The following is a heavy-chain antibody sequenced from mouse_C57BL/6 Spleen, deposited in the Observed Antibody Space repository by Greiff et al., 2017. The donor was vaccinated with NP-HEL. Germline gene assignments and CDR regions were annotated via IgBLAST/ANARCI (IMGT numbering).Heavy chain of an antibody. V-gene: IGHV1-22*01. CDR2: INPNNGGT. J-gene: IGHJ2*01. Sequence: DVKLQESGPELVKPGASVKMSCKASGYTFTDYNMHWVKQSHGKSLEWIGYINPNNGGTSYNQKFKGKATLTVNKSSSTAYMELRSLTSEDSAVKYCARRIYYGNPYSFDYWGQGTTLTVSS. CDR1: GYTFTDYN. D-gene: IGHD2-1*01. CDR3: ARRIYYGNPYSFDY.